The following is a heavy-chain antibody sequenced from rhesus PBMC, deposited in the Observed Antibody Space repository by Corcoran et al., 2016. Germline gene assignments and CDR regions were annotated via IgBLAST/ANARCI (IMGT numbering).Heavy chain of an antibody. CDR3: TTGSEYCTGSGCYDYFDY. V-gene: IGHV3-30*02. CDR2: IKRKADGETA. CDR1: GFPFSNSW. D-gene: IGHD2-21*01. Sequence: EVQLVESGAGLVQPGGYLRLSCAASGFPFSNSWMSWVRQDPGRGQEGVAFIKRKADGETADYAPSVKGRFTISRDDSKNTLYLQMNSLKTEDTAVYYCTTGSEYCTGSGCYDYFDYWGQGVLVTVSS. J-gene: IGHJ4*01.